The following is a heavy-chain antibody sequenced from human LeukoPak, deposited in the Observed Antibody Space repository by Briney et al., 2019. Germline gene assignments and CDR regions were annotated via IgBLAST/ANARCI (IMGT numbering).Heavy chain of an antibody. Sequence: GGSLRLSCAVSGFTFSSYAMSWVRQAPGEGLEWVSAISGSGGSTYYADSVKGRFTISRDNSKNTLYLQMNSLRAEDTAVYYCAKSGSGRVGYGDYERSRDYWGQGTLVTVSS. V-gene: IGHV3-23*01. D-gene: IGHD4-17*01. CDR3: AKSGSGRVGYGDYERSRDY. J-gene: IGHJ4*02. CDR1: GFTFSSYA. CDR2: ISGSGGST.